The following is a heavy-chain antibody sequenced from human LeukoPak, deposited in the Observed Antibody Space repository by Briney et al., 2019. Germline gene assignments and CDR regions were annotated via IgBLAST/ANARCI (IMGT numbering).Heavy chain of an antibody. CDR1: GFNVIGNY. V-gene: IGHV3-53*01. Sequence: PGESLRLSCAASGFNVIGNYMTWVRQAPGKGLEWVSVIYSGGRTYYADSVKGRFTISRDNSNNTLYLQMNRLRTEGTAVYYCAMGATGEYLQFWGQGTLVTVSS. J-gene: IGHJ1*01. D-gene: IGHD1-26*01. CDR3: AMGATGEYLQF. CDR2: IYSGGRT.